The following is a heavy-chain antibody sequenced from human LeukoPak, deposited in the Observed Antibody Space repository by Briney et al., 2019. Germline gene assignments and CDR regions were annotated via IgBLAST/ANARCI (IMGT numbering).Heavy chain of an antibody. D-gene: IGHD1-14*01. CDR3: ARGIAPDQY. J-gene: IGHJ4*02. CDR1: GYTFTRYG. CDR2: ISTVNGDT. Sequence: GASVTVSFTASGYTFTRYGITWVRQAPGRGLEWMGWISTVNGDTNYAQNLQGRATMTTDTSTTTAYMELKNLRSDDTAVYYGARGIAPDQYWGQGTLVTVSS. V-gene: IGHV1-18*04.